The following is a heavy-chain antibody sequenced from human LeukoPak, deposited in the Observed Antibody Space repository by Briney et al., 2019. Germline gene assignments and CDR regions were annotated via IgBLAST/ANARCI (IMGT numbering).Heavy chain of an antibody. D-gene: IGHD3-22*01. J-gene: IGHJ3*02. CDR3: ARGGSYYYDSSDYPGAFDI. Sequence: GGSLRLSCAASGFTLSFYDMHWVRQVTGKGLEWVSGIGTAGATYYADSVKGRFTISRENAKKSVYLQMNSLRDEDTAVYYCARGGSYYYDSSDYPGAFDIWGQGTMVTVSS. CDR1: GFTLSFYD. CDR2: IGTAGAT. V-gene: IGHV3-13*01.